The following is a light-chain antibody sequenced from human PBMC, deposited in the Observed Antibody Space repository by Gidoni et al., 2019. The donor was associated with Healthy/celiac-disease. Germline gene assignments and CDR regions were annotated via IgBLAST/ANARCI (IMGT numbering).Light chain of an antibody. J-gene: IGKJ4*01. CDR1: QSVSSSY. CDR3: QQYGSSIR. Sequence: DIVLTQSPGTLSLSPGERATLSCRASQSVSSSYLAWYQQKPGQAPRLLIYGASSRATGIPDRFSGSGSGTDFTLTISRLEPEDFAVYYCQQYGSSIRFGGGTKVEIK. CDR2: GAS. V-gene: IGKV3-20*01.